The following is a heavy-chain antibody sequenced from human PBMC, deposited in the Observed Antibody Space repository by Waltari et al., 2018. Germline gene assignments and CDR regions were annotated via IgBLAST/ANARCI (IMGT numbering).Heavy chain of an antibody. CDR1: GFTFSSYW. D-gene: IGHD6-19*01. Sequence: EVQLVESGGGLVQPGGSLRLSCAASGFTFSSYWMHWVRQATGKGLVWVSRINSDGSSTSYADSVKGRFTISRDNAKNTLYLQMNSLRAEDTAVYYCARGPGIAVAGTGLDYWGQGTLVTVSS. J-gene: IGHJ4*02. CDR2: INSDGSST. CDR3: ARGPGIAVAGTGLDY. V-gene: IGHV3-74*01.